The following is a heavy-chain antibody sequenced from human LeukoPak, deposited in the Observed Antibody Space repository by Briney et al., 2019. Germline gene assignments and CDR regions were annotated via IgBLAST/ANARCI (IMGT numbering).Heavy chain of an antibody. CDR1: GFTFSRYG. J-gene: IGHJ4*02. CDR3: ARDPYGDYLPDY. CDR2: IWYDGSTK. V-gene: IGHV3-33*01. D-gene: IGHD4-17*01. Sequence: GGSLRLSCAASGFTFSRYGMHWVRQAPGKGLEWVAVIWYDGSTKYYADSVKGRFTISRDNSKNTLYLQMNSLRAEDTAVYYCARDPYGDYLPDYWGQGTLVTVSS.